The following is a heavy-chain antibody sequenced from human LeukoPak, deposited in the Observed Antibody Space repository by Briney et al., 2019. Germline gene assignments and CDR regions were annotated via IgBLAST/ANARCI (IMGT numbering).Heavy chain of an antibody. D-gene: IGHD2-2*01. CDR2: IYSGGST. CDR3: ARETGCSSTSCSSYWYFDL. CDR1: GFTVSSNY. V-gene: IGHV3-66*01. Sequence: GGSLRLSCAASGFTVSSNYMSWVRQAPGKGLEWVPVIYSGGSTYYADSVKGRFTISRDNSKNTLYLQMNSLRAEDTAVYYCARETGCSSTSCSSYWYFDLWGRGTLVTVSS. J-gene: IGHJ2*01.